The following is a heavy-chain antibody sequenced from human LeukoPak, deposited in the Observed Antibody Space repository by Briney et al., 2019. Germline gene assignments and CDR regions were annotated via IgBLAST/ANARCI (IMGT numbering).Heavy chain of an antibody. V-gene: IGHV4-59*12. CDR2: IYYSGST. J-gene: IGHJ3*02. D-gene: IGHD3-22*01. CDR3: ARDADYYDSSGYIPDDAFDI. CDR1: GGSISSYY. Sequence: PSETLSLTCTVSGGSISSYYWSWIRQPPGKGLEWIGYIYYSGSTNYNPSLKSRVTISVDTSKNQFSLKLSSVTAADTAVYYCARDADYYDSSGYIPDDAFDIWGQGTMVTVSS.